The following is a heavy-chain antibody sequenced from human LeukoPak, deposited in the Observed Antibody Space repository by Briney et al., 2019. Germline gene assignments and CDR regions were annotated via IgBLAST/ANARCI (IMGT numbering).Heavy chain of an antibody. CDR1: GFTFSSYA. Sequence: GGSLRLSCAASGFTFSSYAMSWVRQAPGKGLEWVSAISGSGSSTYYADSVKGRFTISRDNSKNTLYLQMNSLRAEDTAVYYCAKAPLVITYFDYWGQGTLVTVSS. J-gene: IGHJ4*02. D-gene: IGHD3-22*01. CDR3: AKAPLVITYFDY. CDR2: ISGSGSST. V-gene: IGHV3-23*01.